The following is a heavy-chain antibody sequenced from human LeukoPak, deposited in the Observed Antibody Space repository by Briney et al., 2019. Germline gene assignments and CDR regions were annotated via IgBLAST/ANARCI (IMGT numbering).Heavy chain of an antibody. CDR3: ARDFVNSGYYFDY. D-gene: IGHD3-22*01. J-gene: IGHJ4*02. CDR2: ISDTGTSK. CDR1: GFTFSDYS. Sequence: PGGSLRISCAASGFTFSDYSMNWVRQAPGKGLEWVSGISDTGTSKYYAGSVKGRFTISRDDAKNSLYLQMNSLRAEDTALYYCARDFVNSGYYFDYWGQGTLVTVSS. V-gene: IGHV3-21*01.